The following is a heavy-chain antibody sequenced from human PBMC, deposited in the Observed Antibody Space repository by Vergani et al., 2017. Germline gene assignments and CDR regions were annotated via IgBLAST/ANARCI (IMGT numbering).Heavy chain of an antibody. CDR2: IVGSGGRT. D-gene: IGHD5-12*01. CDR3: AKSRGYDSTDGFDI. V-gene: IGHV3-23*01. Sequence: EVQLLESGGGLVQPGGSLRLSCAASGFTFSSHAMTWVRQAPGKGLEWVSAIVGSGGRTYYADSVKGRFTISRDNSKNTLYLQLNSLRADDTAVYYCAKSRGYDSTDGFDIWGQGTMVTVSS. J-gene: IGHJ3*02. CDR1: GFTFSSHA.